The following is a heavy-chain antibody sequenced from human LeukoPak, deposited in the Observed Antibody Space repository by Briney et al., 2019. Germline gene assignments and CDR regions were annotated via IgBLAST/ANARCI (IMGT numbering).Heavy chain of an antibody. CDR2: IYHSGST. CDR1: GGSISSSNW. Sequence: PSETLSLTCAVSGGSISSSNWWSWVRQPPGKGLEWIGEIYHSGSTNYNPSLKSRVTISVDKSKNQFSLKLSSVTAADTAVYYCARGTGYYYDSSGTLFDYWGQGTLVTVSS. D-gene: IGHD3-22*01. V-gene: IGHV4-4*02. CDR3: ARGTGYYYDSSGTLFDY. J-gene: IGHJ4*02.